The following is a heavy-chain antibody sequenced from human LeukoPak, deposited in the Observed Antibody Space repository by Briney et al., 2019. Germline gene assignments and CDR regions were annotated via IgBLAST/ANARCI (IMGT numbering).Heavy chain of an antibody. CDR2: ISTSGTTI. V-gene: IGHV3-48*03. D-gene: IGHD3-10*01. CDR3: ARGFLPFDY. J-gene: IGHJ4*02. Sequence: GGSLRLSCAASGFTFSNYEVNWVRQAPGKGLAWVSYISTSGTTIFYADSVKGRSTISRDNAKNSLYLQMNSLRAEDTAVYYCARGFLPFDYWGQGTLVTVSS. CDR1: GFTFSNYE.